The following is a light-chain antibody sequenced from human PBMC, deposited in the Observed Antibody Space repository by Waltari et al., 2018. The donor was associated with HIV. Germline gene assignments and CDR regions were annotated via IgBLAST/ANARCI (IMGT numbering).Light chain of an antibody. J-gene: IGLJ3*02. CDR2: EVR. CDR3: SSYTSRNTLV. Sequence: QSALTQPASVSGSPGQSLPISCTGTSSDVGGYNSLSWYQQYPGKVPKLMISEVRNRPSGFANRFSASKSGNTASLTISWLQAEDEAEYYCSSYTSRNTLVFGGGTKLTVL. V-gene: IGLV2-14*01. CDR1: SSDVGGYNS.